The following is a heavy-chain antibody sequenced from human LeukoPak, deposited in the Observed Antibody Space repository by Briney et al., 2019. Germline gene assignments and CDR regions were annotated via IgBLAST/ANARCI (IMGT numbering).Heavy chain of an antibody. CDR1: GDSFTSVTDY. D-gene: IGHD3-10*01. Sequence: SETLSLTCTVSGDSFTSVTDYWAWIRQPPGKGLEWIASGNYSGGTYYNPYLESRVTMSVDKSTNKFSLELSSVTAADTAVYYCARDTEITMVRGGVFDHWGQGTLVTVSS. CDR2: GNYSGGT. J-gene: IGHJ4*02. CDR3: ARDTEITMVRGGVFDH. V-gene: IGHV4-39*07.